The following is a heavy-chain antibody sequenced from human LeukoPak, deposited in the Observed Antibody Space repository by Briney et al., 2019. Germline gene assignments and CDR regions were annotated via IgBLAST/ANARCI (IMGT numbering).Heavy chain of an antibody. CDR2: INHSGST. Sequence: SETLSLTYAVYGGSFSGYYWSWIRQPPGKGLEWIGEINHSGSTNYNPSLKSRVTISVDTSKNQFSLKLSSVTAADTAVYYCARVYYDFWSGYSPFDYWGQGTLVTVSS. D-gene: IGHD3-3*01. CDR3: ARVYYDFWSGYSPFDY. J-gene: IGHJ4*02. CDR1: GGSFSGYY. V-gene: IGHV4-34*01.